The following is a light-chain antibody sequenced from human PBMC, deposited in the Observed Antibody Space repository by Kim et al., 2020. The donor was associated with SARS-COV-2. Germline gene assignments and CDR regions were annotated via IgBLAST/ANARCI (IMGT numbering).Light chain of an antibody. CDR3: QQYQDWPRT. CDR2: DAS. V-gene: IGKV3-15*01. CDR1: QSVSRN. Sequence: VSPGESATLSCRASQSVSRNLAWYQQKPGRTPRLLIYDASTRATGIPASFSGSGSGTEFTLTISSLQSEDFAVYYCQQYQDWPRTFGQGTKVDIK. J-gene: IGKJ1*01.